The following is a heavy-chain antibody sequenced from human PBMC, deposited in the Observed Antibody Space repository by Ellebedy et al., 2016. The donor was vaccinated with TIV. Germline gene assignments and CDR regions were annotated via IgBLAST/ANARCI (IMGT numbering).Heavy chain of an antibody. CDR3: AIDLDKSSCWYGGAAY. J-gene: IGHJ4*02. V-gene: IGHV3-30-3*01. D-gene: IGHD6-19*01. CDR1: GFTFNSYA. Sequence: GESLKISCAASGFTFNSYAMHWVRQAPGKGLEWVAVISYDGSSKYYADSVKGRFTISRDNSMITLYLEMNSLRAEDTAVYYCAIDLDKSSCWYGGAAYWGQGTLVTVSS. CDR2: ISYDGSSK.